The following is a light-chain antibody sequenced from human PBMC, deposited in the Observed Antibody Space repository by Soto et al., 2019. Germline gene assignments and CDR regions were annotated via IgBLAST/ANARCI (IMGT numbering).Light chain of an antibody. CDR2: DVS. Sequence: QSALTQPASVSGSPGQSITISCTGTSSDVGGYNYVSWYQQHPGKAPKLMIYDVSNRPSGVSNRFSGSKSGNTASLTISGLQAEDEADYYCSSYTSSSTQGVVFGGGTKRTVL. V-gene: IGLV2-14*01. J-gene: IGLJ2*01. CDR1: SSDVGGYNY. CDR3: SSYTSSSTQGVV.